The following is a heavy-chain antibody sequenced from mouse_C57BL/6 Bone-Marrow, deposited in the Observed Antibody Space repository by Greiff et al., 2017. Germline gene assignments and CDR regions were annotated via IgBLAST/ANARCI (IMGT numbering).Heavy chain of an antibody. CDR3: ARRNHSNPAWFAY. CDR2: ISSGGSYT. CDR1: GFTFSSYG. D-gene: IGHD2-5*01. V-gene: IGHV5-6*01. J-gene: IGHJ3*01. Sequence: EVHLVESGGDLVKPGGSLKLSCAASGFTFSSYGMSWVRQTPDKRLEWVATISSGGSYTYYPDSVKGRFTISRDNAKNTLYLQMSSLKSEDTAMYYCARRNHSNPAWFAYWGQGTLVTVSA.